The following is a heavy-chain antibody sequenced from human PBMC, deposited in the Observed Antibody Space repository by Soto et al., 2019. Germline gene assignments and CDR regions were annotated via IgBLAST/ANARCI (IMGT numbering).Heavy chain of an antibody. CDR3: ARPLSYSSSWYYFDY. CDR2: IIPIFGTA. D-gene: IGHD6-13*01. J-gene: IGHJ4*02. Sequence: SVKVSCKASGGTFSSYAISWVRQAPGQGLEWMGGIIPIFGTANYAQKFQGRVTIAADKSTSTAYMELSSLRSEDTAVYYCARPLSYSSSWYYFDYWGQGTLVTVSS. CDR1: GGTFSSYA. V-gene: IGHV1-69*06.